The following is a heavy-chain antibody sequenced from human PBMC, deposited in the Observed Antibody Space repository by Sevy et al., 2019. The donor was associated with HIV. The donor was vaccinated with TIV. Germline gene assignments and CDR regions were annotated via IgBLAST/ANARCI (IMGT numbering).Heavy chain of an antibody. CDR1: GGSISSYY. V-gene: IGHV4-4*07. D-gene: IGHD3-16*01. Sequence: SETLSLSCNVSGGSISSYYWTWIRQPAGKGLEWIGHIYNSETTNYNPSLKNRVTMSVDTAKSHFSLKLSSVAATDTAVYYCARLGGSPGPGLHYYYYYDMDVWGQGTTVTVSS. J-gene: IGHJ6*02. CDR3: ARLGGSPGPGLHYYYYYDMDV. CDR2: IYNSETT.